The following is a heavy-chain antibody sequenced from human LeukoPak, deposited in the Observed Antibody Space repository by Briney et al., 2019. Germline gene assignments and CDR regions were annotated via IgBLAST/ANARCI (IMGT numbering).Heavy chain of an antibody. D-gene: IGHD6-13*01. CDR3: AKGSSSSWDHFDY. CDR1: GFTFSSYG. Sequence: PGGSLRLSCAASGFTFSSYGMHWVRQAPGKGLEWVAFIRYDGSNKYYADSVKGRFTISRDNSKNTLYLQMNSLRAEDTAVYYCAKGSSSSWDHFDYWGQGTLVTVSS. J-gene: IGHJ4*02. V-gene: IGHV3-30*02. CDR2: IRYDGSNK.